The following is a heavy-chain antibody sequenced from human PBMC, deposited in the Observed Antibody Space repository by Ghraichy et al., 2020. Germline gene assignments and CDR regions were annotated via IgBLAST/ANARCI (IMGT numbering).Heavy chain of an antibody. D-gene: IGHD1-26*01. CDR2: ISSSSSYI. Sequence: GGSLRLSCAASGFTFSSYSMNWVRQAPGKGLEWVSSISSSSSYIYYADSVKGRFTISRDNAKNSLYLQMNSLRAEDTAVYYCARVWDRAKYGGMDVWGQGTTVTVSS. J-gene: IGHJ6*02. CDR3: ARVWDRAKYGGMDV. CDR1: GFTFSSYS. V-gene: IGHV3-21*01.